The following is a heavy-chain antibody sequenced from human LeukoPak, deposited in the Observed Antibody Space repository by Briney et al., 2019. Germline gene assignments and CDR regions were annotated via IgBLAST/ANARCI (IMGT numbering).Heavy chain of an antibody. CDR3: ARDRQYLPNWFDP. CDR2: IIPILGIA. J-gene: IGHJ5*02. CDR1: GGTFSSYA. V-gene: IGHV1-69*04. Sequence: SVKVSCKASGGTFSSYAISWVRQAPGQGLEWMGRIIPILGIANYAQKFQGRVTITADKSTSTAYMELSSLRSEDTAVYYCARDRQYLPNWFDPWGQGTLVTVSS.